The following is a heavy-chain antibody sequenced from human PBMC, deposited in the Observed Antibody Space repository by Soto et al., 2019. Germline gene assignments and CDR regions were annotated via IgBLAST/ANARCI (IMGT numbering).Heavy chain of an antibody. CDR3: AKDKATATTYYYHYGMDV. CDR1: GFPFITYA. D-gene: IGHD2-15*01. J-gene: IGHJ6*02. CDR2: IRGSGGST. Sequence: GRSLRPPGQAPGFPFITYAMSGVRQPPGRGLEWVSAIRGSGGSTYYADYVKGGFTISRDNSKNTLYLQMNSLRAEDTAVYYCAKDKATATTYYYHYGMDVWGQGTTVTVSS. V-gene: IGHV3-23*01.